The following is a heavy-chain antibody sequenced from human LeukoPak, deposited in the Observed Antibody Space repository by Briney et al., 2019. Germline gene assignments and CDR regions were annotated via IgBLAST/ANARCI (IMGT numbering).Heavy chain of an antibody. CDR1: GGSFSGYY. Sequence: AETLSLTCAVYGGSFSGYYWSWIRQPPGKGLEWIGEINHSGSTNYNPSLKRRVTILVETYKNQFSLKLSSVTAADTAVYYCAREGDIGLVPAATKRPFDYWGQGTLVTVSS. J-gene: IGHJ4*02. CDR2: INHSGST. D-gene: IGHD2-2*01. V-gene: IGHV4-34*01. CDR3: AREGDIGLVPAATKRPFDY.